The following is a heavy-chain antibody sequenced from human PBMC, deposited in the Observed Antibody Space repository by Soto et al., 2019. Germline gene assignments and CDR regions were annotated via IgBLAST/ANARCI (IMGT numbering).Heavy chain of an antibody. CDR3: ARYRSLRLPAAPTAFDI. V-gene: IGHV3-48*01. J-gene: IGHJ3*02. CDR2: ISSSSSTI. D-gene: IGHD2-2*01. Sequence: GGSLRLSCAASGFTFSSYSMNWVRQAPGKGLEWVSYISSSSSTIYYADSVKGRFTISRDNAKNSLYLQMNSLRAEDTAVYYCARYRSLRLPAAPTAFDIWGQGTMVTVSS. CDR1: GFTFSSYS.